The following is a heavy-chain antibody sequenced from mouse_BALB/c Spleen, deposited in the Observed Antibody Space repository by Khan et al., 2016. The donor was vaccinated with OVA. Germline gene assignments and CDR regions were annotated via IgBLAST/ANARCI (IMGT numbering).Heavy chain of an antibody. CDR1: GFTFSDYG. D-gene: IGHD1-2*01. J-gene: IGHJ3*01. CDR2: ISDLAYTI. CDR3: ARGGGTAPFAY. V-gene: IGHV5-15*02. Sequence: EVELVESGGGLVQPGGSRKLSCTASGFTFSDYGMAWVRQAPGKGPEWVAFISDLAYTIYSGDAVTGRFTISREHAKNTLYLEVSSLRSEDTAIYYCARGGGTAPFAYWGLGTLVTVSA.